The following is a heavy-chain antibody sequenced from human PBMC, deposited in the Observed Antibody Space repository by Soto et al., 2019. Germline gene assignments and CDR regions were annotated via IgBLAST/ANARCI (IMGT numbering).Heavy chain of an antibody. Sequence: SETLSLTCTVSGGSLTSNSYYWGWIRQPPGKGLEWIGSFYYSQSTYFNLSLKSRVTISVETSKNQYSLKLSAVTAADTAVYYCARRSTVTYDYWRQRILVTVSS. V-gene: IGHV4-39*01. CDR2: FYYSQST. J-gene: IGHJ4*02. CDR3: ARRSTVTYDY. CDR1: GGSLTSNSYY. D-gene: IGHD4-17*01.